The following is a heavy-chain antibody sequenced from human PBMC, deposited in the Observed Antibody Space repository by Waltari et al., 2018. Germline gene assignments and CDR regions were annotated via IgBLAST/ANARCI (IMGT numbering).Heavy chain of an antibody. D-gene: IGHD3-3*01. V-gene: IGHV1-3*01. CDR3: ARGGITIFGVVTLNYFDY. J-gene: IGHJ4*02. Sequence: QVQLVQSGAEVKKPGASVKVSCKASGYTFTSYAMHWVRQAPGQRLEWMGWINAGNGNTKYSQKFQGRVTITRDTSASTAYKELSSLRSEDTAVYYCARGGITIFGVVTLNYFDYWGQGTLVTVSS. CDR2: INAGNGNT. CDR1: GYTFTSYA.